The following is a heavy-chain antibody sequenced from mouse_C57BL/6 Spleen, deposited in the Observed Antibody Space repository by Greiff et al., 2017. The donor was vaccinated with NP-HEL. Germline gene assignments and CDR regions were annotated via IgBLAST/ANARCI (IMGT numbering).Heavy chain of an antibody. CDR2: IDPEDGDT. J-gene: IGHJ2*01. Sequence: EVKLQESGAELVRPGASVKLSCTASGFNIKDYYMHWVKQRPEQGLEWIGRIDPEDGDTEYAPKFQGKATMTADTSSNTAYLQLSSLTSEDTAVYYCTSDSSGYYFDYWGQGTTLTVSS. D-gene: IGHD3-2*02. CDR3: TSDSSGYYFDY. V-gene: IGHV14-1*01. CDR1: GFNIKDYY.